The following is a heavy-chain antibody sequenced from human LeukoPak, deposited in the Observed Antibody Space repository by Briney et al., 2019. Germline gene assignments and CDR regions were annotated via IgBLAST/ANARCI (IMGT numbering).Heavy chain of an antibody. CDR3: ARGSNNYYGSGSYNNWFDP. D-gene: IGHD3-10*01. J-gene: IGHJ5*02. CDR1: GYSISSGYY. V-gene: IGHV4-38-2*01. CDR2: LYHSVTT. Sequence: PSETLTLTCAVSGYSISSGYYWGWIRQPPGKGLEWIGSLYHSVTTYYNPSLKSRVTISVDTSKNQFSLKLTSVTAADTALYYCARGSNNYYGSGSYNNWFDPWGQGTLVTVSS.